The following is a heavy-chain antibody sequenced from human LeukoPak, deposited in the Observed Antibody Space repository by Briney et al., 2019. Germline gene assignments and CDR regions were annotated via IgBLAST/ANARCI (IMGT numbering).Heavy chain of an antibody. CDR3: DRVIEFAFDI. J-gene: IGHJ3*02. V-gene: IGHV4-30-2*01. Sequence: SETLSLTCAVSGGSISSGGYSWSWIRQPPGKGLEWIGYIYHSGSTYYNPSLKSRVTISVDRSKNHFSLKLSSVTAADTAVYYCDRVIEFAFDIWGQGTMVTVSS. CDR2: IYHSGST. CDR1: GGSISSGGYS.